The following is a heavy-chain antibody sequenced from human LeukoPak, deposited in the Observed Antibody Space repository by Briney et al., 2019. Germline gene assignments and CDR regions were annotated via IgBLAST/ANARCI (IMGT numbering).Heavy chain of an antibody. J-gene: IGHJ3*02. CDR3: ALERPNDAFDI. Sequence: SETLSLTCTVSGGSISSYYWSWIRQPPGKGLEWIGYIYYSGSTNYNPSLKSRVTISVDTSKNQFSLKLSSVTAADTAVYYCALERPNDAFDIWGQGTMVTVSS. V-gene: IGHV4-59*01. CDR1: GGSISSYY. CDR2: IYYSGST. D-gene: IGHD1-1*01.